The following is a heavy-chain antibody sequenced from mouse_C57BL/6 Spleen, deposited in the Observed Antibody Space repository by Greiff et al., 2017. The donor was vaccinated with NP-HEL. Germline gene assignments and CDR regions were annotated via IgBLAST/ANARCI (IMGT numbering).Heavy chain of an antibody. D-gene: IGHD1-1*01. CDR2: ISYDGSN. CDR1: GYSITSGYY. Sequence: EVKLQESGPGLVKPSQSLSLTCSVTGYSITSGYYWNWIRQFPGNKLEWMGYISYDGSNNYNPSLKNRISITRDTSKNQFFLKLNSVTTEDTATYYCARVNYYGSSLFVWGTGTTVTVSS. J-gene: IGHJ1*03. V-gene: IGHV3-6*01. CDR3: ARVNYYGSSLFV.